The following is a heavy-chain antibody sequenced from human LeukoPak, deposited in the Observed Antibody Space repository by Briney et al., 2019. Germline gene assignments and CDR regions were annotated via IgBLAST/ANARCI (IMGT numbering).Heavy chain of an antibody. J-gene: IGHJ4*02. Sequence: PSETLSLTCAVSGGSISSGSYSWSWIRQPPGKGLEWIGYIYPRGSTYYNPSLKSRVILSLDKSANQFSLNLSSVTAADTAVYYCARSYSSSWYRFDYWGQGTLVTVSS. CDR2: IYPRGST. CDR1: GGSISSGSYS. D-gene: IGHD6-13*01. CDR3: ARSYSSSWYRFDY. V-gene: IGHV4-30-2*01.